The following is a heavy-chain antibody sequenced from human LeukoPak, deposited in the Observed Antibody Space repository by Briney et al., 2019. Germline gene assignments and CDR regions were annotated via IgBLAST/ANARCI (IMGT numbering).Heavy chain of an antibody. D-gene: IGHD3-22*01. CDR3: AKPDYDSSGYYFPYYFDY. J-gene: IGHJ4*02. V-gene: IGHV3-23*01. Sequence: GGSLRLSCAASGFTFSSYAMSWVRQAPGKGLEWVSAISGSGGSTYYADSVKGRFTISRDNSKNTLYLQMNSLRAEDTAVYYCAKPDYDSSGYYFPYYFDYWGQGTLVTVSS. CDR1: GFTFSSYA. CDR2: ISGSGGST.